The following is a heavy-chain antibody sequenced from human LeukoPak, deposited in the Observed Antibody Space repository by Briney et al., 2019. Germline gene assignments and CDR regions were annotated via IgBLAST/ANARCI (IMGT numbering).Heavy chain of an antibody. V-gene: IGHV3-11*06. D-gene: IGHD3-16*02. Sequence: GGSLTLSCAASGFTFSDYYMSWIRQAPGKGLEWVSYISSSSSYTNYADTVKGRFTISRDNAKNSLYLQMNSLRAEDTAVYYCARETGSYRPHWGQGTLVTVSS. CDR2: ISSSSSYT. CDR1: GFTFSDYY. CDR3: ARETGSYRPH. J-gene: IGHJ4*02.